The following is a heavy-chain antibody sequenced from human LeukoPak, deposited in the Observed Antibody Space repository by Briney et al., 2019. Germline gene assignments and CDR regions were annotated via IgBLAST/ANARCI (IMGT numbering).Heavy chain of an antibody. D-gene: IGHD3-9*01. CDR3: ARDPDYYDILTGYYSPAPPFDY. V-gene: IGHV1-2*02. Sequence: ASVKVSCKASGYTFTGYYMHWVRQAPGQGLEWMGWINPNSGGTNYAQKFQGRVTMTRDTSISTAYMELSRLRSDDTAVYYCARDPDYYDILTGYYSPAPPFDYWGRGTLVTVSS. CDR2: INPNSGGT. CDR1: GYTFTGYY. J-gene: IGHJ4*02.